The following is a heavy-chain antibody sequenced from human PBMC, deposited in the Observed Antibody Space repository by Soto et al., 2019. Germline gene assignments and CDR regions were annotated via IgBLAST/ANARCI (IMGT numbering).Heavy chain of an antibody. D-gene: IGHD3-22*01. J-gene: IGHJ4*02. V-gene: IGHV3-23*01. CDR1: GFTFSSYA. CDR3: AKVFYYYDSSGYYYFDY. CDR2: ISGSGSTI. Sequence: SLRLSCAASGFTFSSYAVSWVRQAPGKGPEWISSISGSGSTIYYADSVKGRFTISRDNSKNTLYLQMSSLRAEDTAVYYCAKVFYYYDSSGYYYFDYWGQGTLVTVSS.